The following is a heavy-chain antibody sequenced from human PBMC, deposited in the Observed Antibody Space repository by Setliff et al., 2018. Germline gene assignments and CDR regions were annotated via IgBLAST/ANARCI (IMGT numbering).Heavy chain of an antibody. CDR3: SRLVRYCTTTSCQRLSGDEY. CDR1: GYTFNDYG. J-gene: IGHJ4*02. D-gene: IGHD2-2*01. Sequence: GESLKVSCKTSGYTFNDYGIAWVRQAPGQGLEWMGWISAYTGNAYYAHKLQDRVTMTTDTSTGTAYMELRSLTSDDTAVYYCSRLVRYCTTTSCQRLSGDEYWGQGTLVTVSS. V-gene: IGHV1-18*01. CDR2: ISAYTGNA.